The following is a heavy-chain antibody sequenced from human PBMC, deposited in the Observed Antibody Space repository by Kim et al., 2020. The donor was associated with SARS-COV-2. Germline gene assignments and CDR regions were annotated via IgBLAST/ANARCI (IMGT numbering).Heavy chain of an antibody. CDR1: GYSISSGYY. CDR2: IYHSGST. J-gene: IGHJ6*01. D-gene: IGHD5-18*01. Sequence: SETLSLTCTVSGYSISSGYYWGWIRQPPGKGLEWIGSIYHSGSTYYNPSLKSRVTISVDTSKNQFSLKLSSVTAADTAVYYCARDGNGIQLWFSGAYGM. CDR3: ARDGNGIQLWFSGAYGM. V-gene: IGHV4-38-2*02.